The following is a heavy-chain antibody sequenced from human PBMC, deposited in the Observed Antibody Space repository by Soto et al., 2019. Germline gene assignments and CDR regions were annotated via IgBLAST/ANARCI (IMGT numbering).Heavy chain of an antibody. CDR2: IYYTGTT. Sequence: SETLSLTCSVSGTSIRGYYWTWVRQPPGKGLEWIGYIYYTGTTKYNPSLRSRVTISVDTSKNQFSLRLNSVTAADTAVYYCAREVSSFGSNHFDSWGQGALVTVSS. CDR3: AREVSSFGSNHFDS. J-gene: IGHJ4*02. V-gene: IGHV4-59*01. D-gene: IGHD3-10*01. CDR1: GTSIRGYY.